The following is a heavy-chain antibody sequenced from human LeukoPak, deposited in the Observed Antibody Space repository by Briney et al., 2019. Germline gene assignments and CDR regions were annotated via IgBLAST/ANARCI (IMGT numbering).Heavy chain of an antibody. J-gene: IGHJ4*02. D-gene: IGHD6-19*01. V-gene: IGHV1-46*01. CDR2: INPSGGST. CDR1: GYTFTSYY. Sequence: GASVKVSCKASGYTFTSYYMHWVRQAPGQGLEWMGIINPSGGSTNYAQKFQERVTITRDMSTTTAHMELSSLRSEDTAVYYCAAGSGWYSPDYWGQGTLVTVSS. CDR3: AAGSGWYSPDY.